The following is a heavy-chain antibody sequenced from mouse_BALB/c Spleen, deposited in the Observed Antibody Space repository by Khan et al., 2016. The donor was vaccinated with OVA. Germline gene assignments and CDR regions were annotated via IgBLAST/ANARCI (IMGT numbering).Heavy chain of an antibody. D-gene: IGHD2-14*01. Sequence: VQLQESGAELARPGASVKMSCKASGYTFTSYTMHWVRQRPGQTLEWIGHINPSNNYTNYNQNFKDKATLIVDKSSSTAYIQLSSLTSEDSAVYYCVREGAYYRSDGWFAYWGQGTLVTVSA. V-gene: IGHV1-4*01. J-gene: IGHJ3*01. CDR2: INPSNNYT. CDR1: GYTFTSYT. CDR3: VREGAYYRSDGWFAY.